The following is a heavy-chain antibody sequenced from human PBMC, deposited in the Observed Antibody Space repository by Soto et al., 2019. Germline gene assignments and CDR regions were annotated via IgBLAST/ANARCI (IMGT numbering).Heavy chain of an antibody. CDR3: ARAVTKYYFDY. D-gene: IGHD4-17*01. J-gene: IGHJ4*02. CDR1: GGSFSGYY. CDR2: INHSGST. Sequence: LPETLSLTCAVYGGSFSGYYWSWIRQPPGKGLEWIGEINHSGSTNYNPSLKSRVTISVDTSKNQFSLKLSSVTAADTAVYYCARAVTKYYFDYWGQGTLVTVSS. V-gene: IGHV4-34*01.